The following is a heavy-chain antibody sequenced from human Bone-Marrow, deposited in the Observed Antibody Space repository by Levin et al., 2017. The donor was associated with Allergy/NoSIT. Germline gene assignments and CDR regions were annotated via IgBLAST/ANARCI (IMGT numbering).Heavy chain of an antibody. Sequence: SGKVSCKASGGSFSSYPINWVRQAPGQGLEWMGRIIPMPGITNYTQNFQERVTITADRSTSTAYMELSSLRSEDTAVYYCARAFYYDSSGNYRSAFDLWGQGTRVTVSS. J-gene: IGHJ3*01. V-gene: IGHV1-69*04. CDR2: IIPMPGIT. D-gene: IGHD3-22*01. CDR3: ARAFYYDSSGNYRSAFDL. CDR1: GGSFSSYP.